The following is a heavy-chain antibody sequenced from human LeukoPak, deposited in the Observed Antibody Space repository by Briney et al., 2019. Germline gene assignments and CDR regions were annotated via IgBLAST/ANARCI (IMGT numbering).Heavy chain of an antibody. D-gene: IGHD3-10*01. CDR2: ISYDGSNK. V-gene: IGHV3-30*03. Sequence: AGGSLRLSCAASGFTFSSYGMHWVRQAPGKGLEWVAVISYDGSNKYYADSVKGRFTISRDNSKNTLYLQMNSLRAEDTAVYYCARNLWFGESSDAFDMWGQGTMVTVSS. J-gene: IGHJ3*02. CDR1: GFTFSSYG. CDR3: ARNLWFGESSDAFDM.